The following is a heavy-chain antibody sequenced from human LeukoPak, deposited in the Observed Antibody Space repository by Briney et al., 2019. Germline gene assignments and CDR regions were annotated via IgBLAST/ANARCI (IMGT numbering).Heavy chain of an antibody. CDR2: ISGSGGST. D-gene: IGHD3-22*01. CDR3: ATKSGDYYDSIGAFDI. Sequence: GGSLRLSCAASGFTFSSYAMSWVRQAPGKGLEWVSAISGSGGSTYYADSVKGRFTISRDNSRNTLYLQMNSLRAEDTAVYYCATKSGDYYDSIGAFDIWGQGTMVTVSS. V-gene: IGHV3-23*01. CDR1: GFTFSSYA. J-gene: IGHJ3*02.